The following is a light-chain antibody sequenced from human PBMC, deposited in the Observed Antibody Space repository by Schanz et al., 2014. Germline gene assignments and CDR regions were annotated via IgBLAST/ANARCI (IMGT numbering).Light chain of an antibody. Sequence: EIVMTQSPATLSVSPGERATLSCRASQSVSNYLAWYQQKPGQAPRLLIYDASDRATGIPDRFSGSGSGTDFTLTISSVEPEDFAVYYCQQRSNWPPITFGQGTRLEIK. CDR2: DAS. CDR3: QQRSNWPPIT. CDR1: QSVSNY. V-gene: IGKV3-11*01. J-gene: IGKJ5*01.